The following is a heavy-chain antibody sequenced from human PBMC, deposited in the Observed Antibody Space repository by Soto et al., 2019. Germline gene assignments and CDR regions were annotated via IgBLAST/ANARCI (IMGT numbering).Heavy chain of an antibody. J-gene: IGHJ4*02. V-gene: IGHV3-23*01. D-gene: IGHD2-15*01. CDR1: GFTFSSYA. CDR2: ISGGGGST. Sequence: GGSLRLSCAASGFTFSSYAMSWVRQAPGKGLEWVSAISGGGGSTYYADSVKGRFTISRDNSKNTLYLQMNSLTAKDTAVYYWAKYLYGFCRGGICYSYFDYWGQGTLVTVSS. CDR3: AKYLYGFCRGGICYSYFDY.